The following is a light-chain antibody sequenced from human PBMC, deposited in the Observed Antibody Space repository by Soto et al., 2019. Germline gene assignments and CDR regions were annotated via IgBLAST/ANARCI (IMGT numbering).Light chain of an antibody. CDR3: CSYAGSYTFV. V-gene: IGLV2-11*01. CDR2: DVS. Sequence: LTQPRSVSGSPRQSVTISCTGTSSDVGVYNYVSWYQQYPGKAPKIMIYDVSKRPSGVPDRFSGSKSDNTASLTISGLQAEDEADYYCCSYAGSYTFVFGIGTKVTVL. J-gene: IGLJ1*01. CDR1: SSDVGVYNY.